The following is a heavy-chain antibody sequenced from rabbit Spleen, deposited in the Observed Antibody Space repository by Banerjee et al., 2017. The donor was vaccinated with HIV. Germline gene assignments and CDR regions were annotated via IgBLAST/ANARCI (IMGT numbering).Heavy chain of an antibody. Sequence: QEQLVESGGGLVQPEGSLTLTCKASGFDFSNKAVMCWVRQAPGKGLQWIACINGVTGRAVYAPWAKGRFTFSKTSSTPVTLQMTSLTAADTATYFCARDLDDAIGWNFGWWGQGTLVTVS. J-gene: IGHJ4*01. CDR1: GFDFSNKAV. D-gene: IGHD4-1*01. CDR2: INGVTGRA. CDR3: ARDLDDAIGWNFGW. V-gene: IGHV1S45*01.